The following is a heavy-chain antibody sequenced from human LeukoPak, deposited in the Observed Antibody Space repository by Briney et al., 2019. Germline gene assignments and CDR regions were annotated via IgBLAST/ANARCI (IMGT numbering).Heavy chain of an antibody. CDR1: GYTFTSYD. D-gene: IGHD3-3*01. V-gene: IGHV1-18*01. CDR3: ARDPFTIFGVVINWFDP. J-gene: IGHJ5*02. CDR2: ISAYNGNT. Sequence: ASVKVSCKASGYTFTSYDINWVRQAPGQGLEWMGWISAYNGNTNYAQKLQGRVTMTTDTSTSTAYMELRSLRSDDTAVYYCARDPFTIFGVVINWFDPWGQGTLVTVSS.